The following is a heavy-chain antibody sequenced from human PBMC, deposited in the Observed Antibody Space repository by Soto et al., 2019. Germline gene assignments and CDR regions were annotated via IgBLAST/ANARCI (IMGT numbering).Heavy chain of an antibody. D-gene: IGHD5-18*01. J-gene: IGHJ4*02. CDR3: ARDANGYKYGAYFDY. Sequence: PSETLSLTCAVYGGSFNAYYWSWIRQPPGKGLEWIGEINYTGSTNYNPSLKSRFTISVDRSNNQFSLRLSSVTAADAAVYYCARDANGYKYGAYFDYWGLGTLVTVS. CDR2: INYTGST. V-gene: IGHV4-34*01. CDR1: GGSFNAYY.